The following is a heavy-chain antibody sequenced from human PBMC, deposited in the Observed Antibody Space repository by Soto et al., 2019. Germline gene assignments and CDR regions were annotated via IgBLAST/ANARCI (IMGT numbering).Heavy chain of an antibody. V-gene: IGHV3-74*01. CDR2: VGSDGRGA. CDR3: ARDGLMHGPDMDQ. D-gene: IGHD3-16*01. J-gene: IGHJ4*02. Sequence: EVQLVESGGGLVQPGGSVRLSCAASGFTFSNYWMHWVRQTPGKGLVWVSRVGSDGRGATYADSVKGRFTITRDNAKNTLYLQMDRLRVGDTAMYHCARDGLMHGPDMDQWGQGILVTVSS. CDR1: GFTFSNYW.